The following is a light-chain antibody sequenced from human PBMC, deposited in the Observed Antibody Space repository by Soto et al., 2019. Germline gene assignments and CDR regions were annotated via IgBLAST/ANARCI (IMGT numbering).Light chain of an antibody. J-gene: IGKJ1*01. CDR1: QSVSSR. V-gene: IGKV3-20*01. CDR3: QQYDSSPRT. CDR2: GAS. Sequence: EVVLTQSPGTLSLSPGERATLSCRASQSVSSRLAWYQQKSGQAPRLLISGASSRATGIPDRFSGSGSGTDFTLTISRLEPEDFAVYYCQQYDSSPRTFGQGTKVDIK.